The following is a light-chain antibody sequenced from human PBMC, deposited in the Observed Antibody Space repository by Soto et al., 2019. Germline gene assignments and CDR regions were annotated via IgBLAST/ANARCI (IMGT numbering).Light chain of an antibody. V-gene: IGKV3-20*01. CDR1: QSVSSSS. CDR2: GAS. CDR3: QQYTRRPLT. Sequence: EIVLTQSPGALSLSPGERATLSGRASQSVSSSSLAWYQQKPGQAPRLLIYGASNRATAIPDRFDGSGSGTDFTLTISRLEPEDFAVYYCQQYTRRPLTFGGGTKVEIK. J-gene: IGKJ4*01.